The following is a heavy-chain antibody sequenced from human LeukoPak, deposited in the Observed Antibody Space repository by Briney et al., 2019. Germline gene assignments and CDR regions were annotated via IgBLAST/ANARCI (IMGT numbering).Heavy chain of an antibody. Sequence: PGGSLRLSCAASGFTFTTYWMHWVRQAPGKGLEWVSAISGSGGSTYYADSVKGRFTISRDSSKNTLYLQMSSLRAEDAAVYYCARTPPTDCSSTSCPLDYWGQGTLVTVSS. V-gene: IGHV3-23*01. CDR1: GFTFTTYW. CDR3: ARTPPTDCSSTSCPLDY. CDR2: ISGSGGST. D-gene: IGHD2-2*01. J-gene: IGHJ4*02.